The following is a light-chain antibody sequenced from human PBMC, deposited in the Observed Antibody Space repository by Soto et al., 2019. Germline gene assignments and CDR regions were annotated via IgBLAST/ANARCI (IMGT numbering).Light chain of an antibody. CDR3: QQYGSSPQAIT. V-gene: IGKV3-20*01. CDR1: QSVSSSY. Sequence: EIVLTQSPGTLSLSPGERATPSCRASQSVSSSYLAWYQQKPGQAPRLLIYGASSRATGIPDRFSGSGSGTDITLTISRLEPEDFAVYYCQQYGSSPQAITFGQGTRLEIK. J-gene: IGKJ5*01. CDR2: GAS.